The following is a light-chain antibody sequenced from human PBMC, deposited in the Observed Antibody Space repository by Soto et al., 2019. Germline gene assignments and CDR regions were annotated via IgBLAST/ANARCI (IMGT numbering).Light chain of an antibody. CDR3: HQSYSTPQT. CDR2: VAS. V-gene: IGKV1-39*01. J-gene: IGKJ1*01. Sequence: DIQMTQSPSSLSASVGDTVTISCRASQSVSGFLHRYRQKAGKAPKLLIYVASTLQSGVPTRFSGSGSGTDYTLTISGLRPEDFATYYCHQSYSTPQTFGQGTKVDI. CDR1: QSVSGF.